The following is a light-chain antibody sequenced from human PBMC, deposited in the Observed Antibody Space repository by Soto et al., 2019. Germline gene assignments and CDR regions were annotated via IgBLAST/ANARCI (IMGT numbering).Light chain of an antibody. CDR2: AAS. CDR1: QGISTY. J-gene: IGKJ3*01. Sequence: DIQMTQSPSSLSASVGDRVTITCRASQGISTYLAWYQQRPGKVPKLLIYAASTLQSGVPARFSDSGSETDFTLTINRLQPEDVATYYCQKYDSAPLTFGPGTKVDIK. CDR3: QKYDSAPLT. V-gene: IGKV1-27*01.